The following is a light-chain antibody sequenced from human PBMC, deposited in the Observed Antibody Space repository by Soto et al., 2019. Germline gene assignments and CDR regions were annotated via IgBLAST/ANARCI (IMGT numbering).Light chain of an antibody. Sequence: DIQMTQSPPSLSASVRDRVTITCRASQSISSYLNWYQQKPGKAPKLLIYAASSLQSGVPSRFSGSGSGTDFTLTINSLQPEDFATYYCQQSYTTPCTFGQGTRLEIK. V-gene: IGKV1-39*01. J-gene: IGKJ5*01. CDR3: QQSYTTPCT. CDR1: QSISSY. CDR2: AAS.